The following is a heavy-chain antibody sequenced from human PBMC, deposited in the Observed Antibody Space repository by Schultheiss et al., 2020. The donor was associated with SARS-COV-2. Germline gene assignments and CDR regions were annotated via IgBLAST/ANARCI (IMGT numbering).Heavy chain of an antibody. J-gene: IGHJ5*02. CDR1: GFTFSSYE. D-gene: IGHD2-8*02. V-gene: IGHV3-48*03. CDR2: ISSSGSTI. Sequence: GGSLRLSCAASGFTFSSYEMNWVRQAPGKGLEWVSYISSSGSTIYYADSVKGRFTISRDNAKNSLYLQMNSLRAEDTALYYCARFGKYWVSWGQGTLVTVSS. CDR3: ARFGKYWVS.